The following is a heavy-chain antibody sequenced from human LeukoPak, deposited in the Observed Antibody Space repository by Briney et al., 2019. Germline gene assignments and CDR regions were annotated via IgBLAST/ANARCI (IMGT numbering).Heavy chain of an antibody. D-gene: IGHD5-18*01. CDR3: ARDPGDHTAMVNDAFDI. Sequence: PGGSLRLSCAASGFTFSSYAMSWVRQAPGKGLEWVSAISGSGGSTYYADSVKGRFTISRDNSKNTLYLQMNSLRAEDTAVYYCARDPGDHTAMVNDAFDIWGQGTMVTVSS. CDR1: GFTFSSYA. CDR2: ISGSGGST. V-gene: IGHV3-23*01. J-gene: IGHJ3*02.